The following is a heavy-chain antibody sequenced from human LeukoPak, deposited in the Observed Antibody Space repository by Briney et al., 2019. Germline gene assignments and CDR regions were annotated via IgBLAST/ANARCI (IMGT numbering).Heavy chain of an antibody. V-gene: IGHV3-48*03. Sequence: GGSLRLSCAASGFTFSSFEMNWVRQTPGKGLEWVAYISTPGNTIYYADSVKGRFTISRDNAKNSLYLHMKNLRAEDTAMYYCARSPTNYGGSSLYYWGQGTLVTVSS. CDR2: ISTPGNTI. CDR3: ARSPTNYGGSSLYY. CDR1: GFTFSSFE. J-gene: IGHJ4*01. D-gene: IGHD4-23*01.